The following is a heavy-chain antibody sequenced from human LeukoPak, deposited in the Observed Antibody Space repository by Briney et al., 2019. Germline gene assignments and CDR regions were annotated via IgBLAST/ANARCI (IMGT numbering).Heavy chain of an antibody. V-gene: IGHV1-2*02. D-gene: IGHD4-23*01. CDR3: ARDAVVTD. CDR2: INPNSGGT. CDR1: GYTFTSYA. Sequence: ASVKVSCKASGYTFTSYAMNWVRQAPGQGLEWMGWINPNSGGTNYAQKFQGRVTMTRDTSISTAYMELSRLRSDDTAVYYCARDAVVTDWGQGTLVTVSS. J-gene: IGHJ4*02.